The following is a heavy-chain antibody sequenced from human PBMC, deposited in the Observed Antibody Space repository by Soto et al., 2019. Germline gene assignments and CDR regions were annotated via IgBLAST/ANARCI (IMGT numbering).Heavy chain of an antibody. J-gene: IGHJ6*03. Sequence: QLQLQESGPGLVKPSETLSLTCTVSGGSISSSSYYWGWIRQPPGKGLEWIGSIYYSGSTYYNPSLKSRVTISVDTSKTQFSLKLSSVTAADTAVYYCARTPIYCSSTSCYDDYYYYYYMDVWGKGTTVTVSS. V-gene: IGHV4-39*01. D-gene: IGHD2-2*01. CDR2: IYYSGST. CDR1: GGSISSSSYY. CDR3: ARTPIYCSSTSCYDDYYYYYYMDV.